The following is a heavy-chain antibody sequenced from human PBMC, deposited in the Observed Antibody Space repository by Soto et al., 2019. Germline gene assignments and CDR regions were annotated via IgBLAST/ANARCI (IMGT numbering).Heavy chain of an antibody. J-gene: IGHJ4*02. CDR3: VVNLITTVPTGDY. Sequence: EVQLVESGGGLVQPGGSLRLSCAVSGFTFTNAWMHWVRQGPGKGLEWVSRINIDGTTTNNADSVKGRFIISRDNAKNPAFLQMNGLGVEDTAMYYCVVNLITTVPTGDYWGQGTLVTVSS. CDR2: INIDGTTT. D-gene: IGHD5-12*01. CDR1: GFTFTNAW. V-gene: IGHV3-74*01.